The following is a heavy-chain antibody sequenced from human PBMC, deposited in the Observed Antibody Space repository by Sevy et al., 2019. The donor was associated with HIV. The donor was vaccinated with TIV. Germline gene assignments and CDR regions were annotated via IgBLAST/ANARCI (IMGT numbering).Heavy chain of an antibody. J-gene: IGHJ4*02. V-gene: IGHV3-23*01. D-gene: IGHD3-22*01. CDR1: GFTFSSYA. CDR2: ISGSGGST. Sequence: GGSLRLSCAASGFTFSSYAMSWVRQAPGKGLEWVSAISGSGGSTYYADSVKGRFTISRDNSKNTLYLQMNSLRAEDTAVYYCAKPRYYYDRSGYLVDYWGQGTLVTVSS. CDR3: AKPRYYYDRSGYLVDY.